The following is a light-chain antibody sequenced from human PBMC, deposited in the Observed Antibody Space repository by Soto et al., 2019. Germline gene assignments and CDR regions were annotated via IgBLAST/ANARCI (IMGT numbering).Light chain of an antibody. Sequence: EIVLTQSPGTLSLSPGERATLSCRASQSVSSSYLAWYQQKPGQAPSLLIYGASSRATGIPDRFSGSGSGTDFTLTISRVEPEDFAVYYCHQYGSSPLTFGGGTKVEIK. J-gene: IGKJ4*01. CDR3: HQYGSSPLT. V-gene: IGKV3-20*01. CDR1: QSVSSSY. CDR2: GAS.